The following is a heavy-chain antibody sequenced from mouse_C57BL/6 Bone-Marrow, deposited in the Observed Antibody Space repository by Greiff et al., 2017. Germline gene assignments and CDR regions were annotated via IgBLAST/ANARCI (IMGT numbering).Heavy chain of an antibody. D-gene: IGHD1-3*01. J-gene: IGHJ2*01. CDR3: ARDRYNYYFDY. Sequence: EVKLVESGGGLVKPGGSLKLSCAASGFTFSSYAMSWVRQTPEKRLEWVATISDGGSYTYYPDNVKGRFTISRDNAKNNLYLQMSHLKSEDTAMYYCARDRYNYYFDYWGQGTTLTVSS. CDR2: ISDGGSYT. CDR1: GFTFSSYA. V-gene: IGHV5-4*01.